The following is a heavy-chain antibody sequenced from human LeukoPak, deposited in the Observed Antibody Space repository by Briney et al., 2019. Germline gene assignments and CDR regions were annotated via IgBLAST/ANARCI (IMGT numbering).Heavy chain of an antibody. CDR1: GFTFSSYE. Sequence: PGGSLRLSCAASGFTFSSYEMNWVRQARGRGLEWVSYISRSGSTIYYADSVKGRFTISRDNAKNSLYLQMNSLRAEDTAVYYCARGGHDYYDRSGYYYMSAFDIWGQGTMVTVSS. J-gene: IGHJ3*02. CDR3: ARGGHDYYDRSGYYYMSAFDI. CDR2: ISRSGSTI. V-gene: IGHV3-48*03. D-gene: IGHD3-22*01.